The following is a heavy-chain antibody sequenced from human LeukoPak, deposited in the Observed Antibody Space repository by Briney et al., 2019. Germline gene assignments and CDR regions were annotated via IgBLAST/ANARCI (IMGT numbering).Heavy chain of an antibody. CDR2: IYYSGST. V-gene: IGHV4-31*03. J-gene: IGHJ6*02. D-gene: IGHD6-13*01. CDR1: GGSISSGGYV. CDR3: ARVGSSWTTTYYGMDV. Sequence: SETLSLTCTVSGGSISSGGYVWSWIRQHPGKGLEWIGYIYYSGSTYYNPSLKSRVTISVDTSKNQFSLKLRSVTAADTAVYYCARVGSSWTTTYYGMDVWGQGTTVTVSS.